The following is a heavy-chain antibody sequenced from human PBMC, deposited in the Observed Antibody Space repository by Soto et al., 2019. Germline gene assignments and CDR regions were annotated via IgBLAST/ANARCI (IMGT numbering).Heavy chain of an antibody. D-gene: IGHD3-22*01. CDR2: ISGSGGST. CDR3: AKASRPNYYDSSGYGRRDYYYGMDV. Sequence: GGSLRLSCAASGFTFSSYAMSWVRQAPGKGLEWVSAISGSGGSTYYADSVKGRFTISRDNSKNTLYLQMNSLRAEDTAVYYCAKASRPNYYDSSGYGRRDYYYGMDVWGQGTTVTVSS. J-gene: IGHJ6*02. V-gene: IGHV3-23*01. CDR1: GFTFSSYA.